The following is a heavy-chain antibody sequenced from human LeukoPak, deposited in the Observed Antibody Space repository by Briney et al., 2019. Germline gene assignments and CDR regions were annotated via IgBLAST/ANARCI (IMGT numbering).Heavy chain of an antibody. Sequence: PSETLSLTCTVSGGSISSYYWSWIRQPPGKGLEWIGYIYYSGSTNYNPSLKSRVTTSVDTSKNQFSLKLSSVTAADTAVYYCVRHIFNWFDPWGQGTLVTVSS. J-gene: IGHJ5*02. CDR2: IYYSGST. V-gene: IGHV4-59*08. CDR1: GGSISSYY. CDR3: VRHIFNWFDP.